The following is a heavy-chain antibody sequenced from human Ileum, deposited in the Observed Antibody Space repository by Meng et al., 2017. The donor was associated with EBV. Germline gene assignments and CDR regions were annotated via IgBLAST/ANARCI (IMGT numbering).Heavy chain of an antibody. V-gene: IGHV1-18*01. CDR3: ASKQYFFAY. D-gene: IGHD1/OR15-1a*01. Sequence: QVQLVQYGREVKKLGASVKVSCKTSGYSFSRYVISWVRQAPGQGLEWVGWINPYDGDTNYAQKLQDRVTLTTDTSTSTAYMELRSLRSDDTAVYYCASKQYFFAYWGQGTLVTVSS. CDR1: GYSFSRYV. J-gene: IGHJ4*02. CDR2: INPYDGDT.